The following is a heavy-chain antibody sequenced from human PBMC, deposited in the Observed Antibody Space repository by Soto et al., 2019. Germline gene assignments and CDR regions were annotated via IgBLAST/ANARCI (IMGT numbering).Heavy chain of an antibody. CDR3: ARDDFGSNTHGFDP. V-gene: IGHV4-61*08. CDR2: VYSTGSI. D-gene: IGHD4-17*01. Sequence: SETLSLTCTVSGGSGRSYGYYWSWIRRPPGKGLEWIGRVYSTGSIFYNRSFKSRATLSVDTSKYQFSLKLTCVNAADTAVYYCARDDFGSNTHGFDPWGQGTLVTVSS. J-gene: IGHJ5*02. CDR1: GGSGRSYGYY.